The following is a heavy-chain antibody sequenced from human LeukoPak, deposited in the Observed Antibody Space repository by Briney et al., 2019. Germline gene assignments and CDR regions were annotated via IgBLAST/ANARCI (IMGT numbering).Heavy chain of an antibody. D-gene: IGHD2-21*02. CDR2: ISGDGSTT. CDR3: ARDLRGDYP. CDR1: GFTFSSYW. V-gene: IGHV3-74*01. J-gene: IGHJ5*02. Sequence: GGSLRLSCAASGFTFSSYWMHWVRQAPGMGLVWVSRISGDGSTTSYADSVKGRFTISRDNAKNTLYLQMNSLRDEDTAVYYCARDLRGDYPWGQGTLVTVSS.